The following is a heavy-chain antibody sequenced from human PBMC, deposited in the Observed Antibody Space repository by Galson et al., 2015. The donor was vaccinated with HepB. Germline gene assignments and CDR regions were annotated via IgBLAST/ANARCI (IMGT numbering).Heavy chain of an antibody. Sequence: SLRLSCAASGFTFSSYGMHWVRQAPGKGLEWVAVIWYDGSNKYCADSVKGRFTIPRDNSKNTLYLQMNSLRAEDTAVYYCARVGYSSGWFEYGMDVWGQGTTVTVSS. CDR2: IWYDGSNK. J-gene: IGHJ6*02. CDR1: GFTFSSYG. CDR3: ARVGYSSGWFEYGMDV. V-gene: IGHV3-33*01. D-gene: IGHD6-19*01.